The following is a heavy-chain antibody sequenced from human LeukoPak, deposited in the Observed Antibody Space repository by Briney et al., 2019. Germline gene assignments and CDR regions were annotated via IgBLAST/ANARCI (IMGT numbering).Heavy chain of an antibody. CDR1: GFTFSSYG. D-gene: IGHD2-2*01. CDR3: AKLIGVVVPAATRDAFDI. Sequence: GGSLRLSCAASGFTFSSYGMHWVRQAPGKGLEWVAFIWYDGSNKYLEDSVKGRFTISTHNSKNTLYLQMNSLRAEDTAVYYCAKLIGVVVPAATRDAFDIWGQGTMVTVSS. J-gene: IGHJ3*02. V-gene: IGHV3-30*02. CDR2: IWYDGSNK.